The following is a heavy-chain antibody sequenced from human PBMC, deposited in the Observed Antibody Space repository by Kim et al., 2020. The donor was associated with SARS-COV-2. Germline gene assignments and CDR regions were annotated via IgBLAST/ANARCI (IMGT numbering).Heavy chain of an antibody. J-gene: IGHJ5*02. CDR3: ASLRLGELSLGLYNWFDP. D-gene: IGHD3-16*02. V-gene: IGHV7-4-1*02. Sequence: ASVKVSCKASGYTFTSYAMNWVRQAPGQGLEWMGWINTNTGNPTYAQSFTGRFVFSLDTSVSTAYLQISSLKAEDTAVYYCASLRLGELSLGLYNWFDPWGQGTLVTVSS. CDR1: GYTFTSYA. CDR2: INTNTGNP.